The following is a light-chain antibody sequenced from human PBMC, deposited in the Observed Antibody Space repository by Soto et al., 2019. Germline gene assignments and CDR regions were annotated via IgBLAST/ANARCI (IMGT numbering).Light chain of an antibody. CDR2: SDN. J-gene: IGLJ2*01. CDR3: AAWDVSLVV. CDR1: SSNIGTNT. Sequence: QSVLTQPPSASGTPGQRVTISCSGSSSNIGTNTVIWYQQLPGAAPRLLIYSDNQRPSGVLDRFSGSKSGTSASPAISGLQSGDEADYYCAAWDVSLVVFGGGTKLTVL. V-gene: IGLV1-44*01.